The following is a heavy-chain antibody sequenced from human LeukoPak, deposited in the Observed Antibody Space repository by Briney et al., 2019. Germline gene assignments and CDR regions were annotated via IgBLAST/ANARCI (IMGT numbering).Heavy chain of an antibody. Sequence: GGSLRLPFAASGFTVSSNYMSWVRQAPGKGLEWVSVIYRGGSTYYADSVKGRFTISRDNSKNTLYLQMNSLRAEDTAVYYCARFVSSLDYWGQGTLVTVSS. J-gene: IGHJ4*02. CDR3: ARFVSSLDY. V-gene: IGHV3-53*01. D-gene: IGHD6-13*01. CDR1: GFTVSSNY. CDR2: IYRGGST.